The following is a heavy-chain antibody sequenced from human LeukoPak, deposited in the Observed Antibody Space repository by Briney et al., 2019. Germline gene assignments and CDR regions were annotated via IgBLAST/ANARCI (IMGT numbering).Heavy chain of an antibody. V-gene: IGHV3-11*06. CDR2: ISTSSSDT. D-gene: IGHD2-15*01. CDR3: ARGAVLPARCRGGSCYSGAFAF. Sequence: PGGSLRLSCAGSGFTFSDSYMSWIRQAPGKGLEWVSYISTSSSDTNYADSVKGRFTTSRDNAKNSLYLQMNSLRAEDTAVYYCARGAVLPARCRGGSCYSGAFAFWGQGTTVTVSS. J-gene: IGHJ3*01. CDR1: GFTFSDSY.